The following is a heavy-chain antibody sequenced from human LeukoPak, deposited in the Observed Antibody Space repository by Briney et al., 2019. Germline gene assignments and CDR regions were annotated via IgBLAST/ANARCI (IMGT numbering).Heavy chain of an antibody. D-gene: IGHD5-18*01. CDR1: GFTFSTYA. Sequence: GGSLRLSCAASGFTFSTYAMVWVRLAPGEGLDCVSTISDTGRNTYYTDSVKGRFTISRDNSKSTLSLQMNNLRTEDTAIYYCVGYTRSHPLYYFDYWGQGTLVTVSS. CDR3: VGYTRSHPLYYFDY. CDR2: ISDTGRNT. V-gene: IGHV3-23*01. J-gene: IGHJ4*02.